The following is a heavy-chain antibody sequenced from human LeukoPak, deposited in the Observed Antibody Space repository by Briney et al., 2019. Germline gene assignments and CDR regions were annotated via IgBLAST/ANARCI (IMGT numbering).Heavy chain of an antibody. CDR3: ASRIAAAASGRDY. CDR1: GYSISSGYY. D-gene: IGHD6-13*01. CDR2: INHSGST. V-gene: IGHV4-38-2*02. Sequence: SETLSLTCTVSGYSISSGYYWGWIRQPPGKGLEWIGEINHSGSTNYNPSLKSRVTISVDTSKNQFSLKLSSVTAADTAVYYCASRIAAAASGRDYWGQGTLVTVSS. J-gene: IGHJ4*02.